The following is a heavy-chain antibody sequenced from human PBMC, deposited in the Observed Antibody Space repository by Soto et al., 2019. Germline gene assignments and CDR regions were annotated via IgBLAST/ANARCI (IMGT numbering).Heavy chain of an antibody. J-gene: IGHJ3*02. CDR3: GRELEDGVLDI. CDR1: GGPVRNAYYY. CDR2: LSYTGST. D-gene: IGHD1-1*01. Sequence: PSETLSLTCTVAGGPVRNAYYYWNWIRQPPGKGLEWMGYLSYTGSTYYNPSLRNRATISVDGSSNHLSLRLSSVTAADTAVYFCGRELEDGVLDIWGRGTLVTVSS. V-gene: IGHV4-30-4*01.